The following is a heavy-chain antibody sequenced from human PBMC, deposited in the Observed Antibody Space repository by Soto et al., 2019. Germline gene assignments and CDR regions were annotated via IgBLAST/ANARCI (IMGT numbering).Heavy chain of an antibody. Sequence: GASVKVSCKASGGIFSSYTISWVRQAPGQGLEWMGRIIPILGIANYAQKFQGRVTITADKSTSTAYMELSSLRSEDTAVYYCATARGYCSSTSCPGAFDIWGQGTMVTVSS. V-gene: IGHV1-69*02. D-gene: IGHD2-2*01. CDR2: IIPILGIA. J-gene: IGHJ3*02. CDR3: ATARGYCSSTSCPGAFDI. CDR1: GGIFSSYT.